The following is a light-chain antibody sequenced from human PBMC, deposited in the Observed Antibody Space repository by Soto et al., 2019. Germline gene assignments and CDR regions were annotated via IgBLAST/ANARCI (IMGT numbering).Light chain of an antibody. CDR3: SSYTSSSTYV. CDR1: NSDVGAYNY. V-gene: IGLV2-14*01. Sequence: QAVLTQPASVSGSPGQSITISCTGTNSDVGAYNYVSWYQQHPGKAPKLMIYEVSNRPSGVSNRFSGSKSGNTASLTISGPQAEDEADYYCSSYTSSSTYVFGTGTKLTVL. J-gene: IGLJ1*01. CDR2: EVS.